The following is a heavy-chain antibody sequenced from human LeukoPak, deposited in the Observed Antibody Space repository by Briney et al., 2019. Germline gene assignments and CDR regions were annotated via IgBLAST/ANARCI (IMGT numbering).Heavy chain of an antibody. D-gene: IGHD2-15*01. CDR3: AREDKGGPVDY. CDR2: ISSSSSII. Sequence: PGGSLRLSCAASGFTFSDYRMYWVRQAPGKGLEWVSYISSSSSIIYYADSVKGRFTISRDNANNSLYLQMNSLRVEDTAVYYCAREDKGGPVDYWGQGTLVTVSS. V-gene: IGHV3-48*04. CDR1: GFTFSDYR. J-gene: IGHJ4*02.